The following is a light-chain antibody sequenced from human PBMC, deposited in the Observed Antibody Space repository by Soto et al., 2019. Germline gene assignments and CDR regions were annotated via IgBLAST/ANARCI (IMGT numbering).Light chain of an antibody. CDR2: DAS. J-gene: IGKJ4*01. CDR1: QSVGDK. Sequence: EVVLTQSPASLSLSPGERASLYCRASQSVGDKLAWYQQRPGQAPRLLIYDASKRATDIPARFSGSGSGTDFTLTIINLEPEDFAVYYCQQRSNWPPRLAFGGGSKVEIK. V-gene: IGKV3-11*01. CDR3: QQRSNWPPRLA.